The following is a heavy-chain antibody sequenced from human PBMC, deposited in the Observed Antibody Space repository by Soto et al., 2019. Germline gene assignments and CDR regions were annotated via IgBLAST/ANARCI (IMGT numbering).Heavy chain of an antibody. CDR2: ISYDGSNK. J-gene: IGHJ6*02. CDR1: GFTFSSYG. CDR3: AKDLIPGTGGISGYCSSTSCPAAVPDV. V-gene: IGHV3-30*18. Sequence: GGSLRLSCAASGFTFSSYGMHWVRQAPGKGLEWVAVISYDGSNKYYADSVKGRFTISRDNSKNTLYLQMNSLRAEDTAVYYCAKDLIPGTGGISGYCSSTSCPAAVPDVWGQGTTVTVSS. D-gene: IGHD2-2*03.